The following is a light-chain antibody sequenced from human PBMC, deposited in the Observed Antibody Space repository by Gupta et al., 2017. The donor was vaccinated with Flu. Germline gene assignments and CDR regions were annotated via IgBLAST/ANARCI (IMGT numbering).Light chain of an antibody. CDR3: CSYTTSTTRL. CDR2: DVN. V-gene: IGLV2-14*03. J-gene: IGLJ2*01. CDR1: SSDFGGYNY. Sequence: QSALTQPASVSGSPGQSITLSCTGASSDFGGYNYVSWYQHHPGNAPKLMIYDVNNRPSGVSNRFSGSKSGNTASLTISGLQAEDEAYYYCCSYTTSTTRLFGGGTKVTVL.